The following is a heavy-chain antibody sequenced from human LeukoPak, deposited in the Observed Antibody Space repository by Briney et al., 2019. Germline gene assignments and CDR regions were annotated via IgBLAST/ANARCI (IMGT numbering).Heavy chain of an antibody. CDR2: ISSSSSTI. V-gene: IGHV3-48*02. D-gene: IGHD3-22*01. J-gene: IGHJ4*02. Sequence: GGSLRLSCAASGFTFSSYWMSWVRQAPGKGLEWVSYISSSSSTIYYADSVKGRFTISRDNAKNSLYLQMNSLRDEDTAVYYCASTPPPDSSGYWDDYWGQGTLVTVSS. CDR1: GFTFSSYW. CDR3: ASTPPPDSSGYWDDY.